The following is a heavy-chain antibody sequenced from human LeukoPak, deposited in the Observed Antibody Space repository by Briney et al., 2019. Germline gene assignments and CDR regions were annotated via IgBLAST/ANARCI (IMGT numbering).Heavy chain of an antibody. CDR1: GFTFSSYA. J-gene: IGHJ6*02. CDR3: AKGVTAHYYYYGLDV. CDR2: ISSNGGNT. D-gene: IGHD2-21*02. Sequence: GGSLRLSCSASGFTFSSYAMRWVRQAPGKGLEYVSAISSNGGNTYYADSVKGRFTISRDNSKNTLYLQMSSLRAEDTAVYYCAKGVTAHYYYYGLDVWGQGTTVTVSS. V-gene: IGHV3-64D*06.